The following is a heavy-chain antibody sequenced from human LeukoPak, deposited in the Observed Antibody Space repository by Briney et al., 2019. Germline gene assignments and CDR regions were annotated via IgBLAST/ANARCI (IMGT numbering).Heavy chain of an antibody. J-gene: IGHJ3*02. Sequence: ASVKVSCKASGYPFTDYYIHWVRQAPGQGLEWMGWINPNSGDTNSAQGFQGRVTMTRDTSISTLYMELSRLRSDDTAVYYCARLIVVVPAAIHAFDIWGQGTLVTVSS. CDR3: ARLIVVVPAAIHAFDI. CDR1: GYPFTDYY. D-gene: IGHD2-2*01. CDR2: INPNSGDT. V-gene: IGHV1-2*02.